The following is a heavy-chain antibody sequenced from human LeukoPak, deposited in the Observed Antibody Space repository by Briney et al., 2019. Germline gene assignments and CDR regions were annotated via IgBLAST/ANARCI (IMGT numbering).Heavy chain of an antibody. Sequence: GGSLRLSCAASGFSFSSYAMSWVRQAPGKGLQWVSAISVSGDYTYYADSVKGRFTISRDNSKNTLYLQMNSLRAEDTAVYYCAKTPFDIVVLVAAIWGQGTLVTVSS. V-gene: IGHV3-23*01. CDR1: GFSFSSYA. CDR3: AKTPFDIVVLVAAI. J-gene: IGHJ4*02. CDR2: ISVSGDYT. D-gene: IGHD2-15*01.